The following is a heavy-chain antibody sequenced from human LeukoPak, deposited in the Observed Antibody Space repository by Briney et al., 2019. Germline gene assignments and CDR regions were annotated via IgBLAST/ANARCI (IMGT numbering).Heavy chain of an antibody. V-gene: IGHV1-46*01. CDR1: GYTFTSYY. CDR2: INPSGGST. J-gene: IGHJ4*02. D-gene: IGHD3-22*01. CDR3: TAGASSGYYYFDY. Sequence: ASVKVSCKASGYTFTSYYMHWVRQAPGQGLEWMGIINPSGGSTSYAQKFQGRVTMTRDMSTSTVYMELSSLRSEDTAVYYCTAGASSGYYYFDYWGQGTLVTVSS.